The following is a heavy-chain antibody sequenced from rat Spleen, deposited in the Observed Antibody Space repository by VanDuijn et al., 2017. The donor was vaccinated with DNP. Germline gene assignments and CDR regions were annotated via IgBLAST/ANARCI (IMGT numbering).Heavy chain of an antibody. V-gene: IGHV5-22*01. CDR1: GFTFSDSY. Sequence: EVQLVESGGGLVQPGRSLKLSCAASGFTFSDSYMAWVRQAPKKGLEWVASISHEGSSTYYRGSVKGRFTISRDNAKSTLYLEMNSPTSEDTATYYCARGFNHWFAYWGQGTLVTVSS. D-gene: IGHD4-4*01. CDR3: ARGFNHWFAY. J-gene: IGHJ3*01. CDR2: ISHEGSST.